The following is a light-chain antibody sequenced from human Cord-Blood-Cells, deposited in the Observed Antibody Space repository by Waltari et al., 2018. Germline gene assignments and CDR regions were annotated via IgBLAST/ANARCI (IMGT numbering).Light chain of an antibody. CDR2: QDS. J-gene: IGLJ3*02. CDR1: KLGDKY. Sequence: SYELTQPPSVSVSPGQTASITCSGDKLGDKYACWYQQKPGQSPVLVIYQDSKRPSGIPGRFSGSNSGNTATLTIGGTQAMDEADYYRQAWDSSTAVFGGGTKLTVL. CDR3: QAWDSSTAV. V-gene: IGLV3-1*01.